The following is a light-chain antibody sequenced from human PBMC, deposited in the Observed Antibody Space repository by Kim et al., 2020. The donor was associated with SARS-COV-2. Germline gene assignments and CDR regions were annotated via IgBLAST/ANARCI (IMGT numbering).Light chain of an antibody. CDR3: QQYTGTLPWT. CDR1: QTVRTNY. J-gene: IGKJ1*01. V-gene: IGKV3-20*01. Sequence: PGERAPLSCRASQTVRTNYLAWYQQKPGQAPRLLIYGASIRATGVPDRFRGGGSGTDFTLTITRLEAEDFATYFCQQYTGTLPWTFGQGTKVDIK. CDR2: GAS.